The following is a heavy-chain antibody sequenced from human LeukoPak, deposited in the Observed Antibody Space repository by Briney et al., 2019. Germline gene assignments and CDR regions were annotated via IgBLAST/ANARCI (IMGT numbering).Heavy chain of an antibody. D-gene: IGHD1-26*01. CDR1: GDSIRNNNYY. V-gene: IGHV4-61*02. J-gene: IGHJ4*02. Sequence: PSETLSLTCTVSGDSIRNNNYYWNWIRQPAGKGLEWIGRVYISGSTNYNPSLKSRVSISIDTSKSQFSLKLTSVTAADTAVYYCAGDSGSSYRTFEYWGQGLLLTVSS. CDR2: VYISGST. CDR3: AGDSGSSYRTFEY.